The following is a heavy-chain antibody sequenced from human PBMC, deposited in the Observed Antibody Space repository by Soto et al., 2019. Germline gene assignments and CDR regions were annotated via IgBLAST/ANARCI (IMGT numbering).Heavy chain of an antibody. Sequence: ASVKVSCKASGYTFTSYYMHWVRRAPGQGLEWMGIINPSGGSTSYAQKFQGRVTMTRDTSTSTVYMELSSLRSEDTAVYYCARVGMTTVTMDYWGQGTLVTVSS. CDR3: ARVGMTTVTMDY. J-gene: IGHJ4*02. CDR2: INPSGGST. D-gene: IGHD4-17*01. CDR1: GYTFTSYY. V-gene: IGHV1-46*01.